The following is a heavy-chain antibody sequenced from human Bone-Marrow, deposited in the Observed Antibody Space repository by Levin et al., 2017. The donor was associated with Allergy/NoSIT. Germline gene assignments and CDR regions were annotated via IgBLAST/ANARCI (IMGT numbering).Heavy chain of an antibody. CDR3: VPRATHFHKSDGQNGFDP. CDR1: GFSLSTSGEG. Sequence: GSGPTLVKPTQTLTLTCTFSGFSLSTSGEGVGWIRQPPGKALEWLALIYWNDDTRYSPSLKTRRTITKDTSKNQVVLTMTNMDPVDTATYYCVPRATHFHKSDGQNGFDPWGQGTLVTVSS. V-gene: IGHV2-5*01. CDR2: IYWNDDT. J-gene: IGHJ5*02. D-gene: IGHD3-3*02.